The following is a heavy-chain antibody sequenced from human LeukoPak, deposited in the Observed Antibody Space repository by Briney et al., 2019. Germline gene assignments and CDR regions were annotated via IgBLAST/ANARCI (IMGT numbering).Heavy chain of an antibody. J-gene: IGHJ5*02. D-gene: IGHD6-13*01. CDR3: ARGQQHSSSWSWFDP. CDR2: IYTSGST. V-gene: IGHV4-4*07. Sequence: SETLSLTCTVSGGSISSYYWSWIRQPAGKGLEWIGRIYTSGSTNYNPSLKSRVTMSVDTSKNQFSLKLSSVTAADTAVYYCARGQQHSSSWSWFDPWGQGTLVTVSS. CDR1: GGSISSYY.